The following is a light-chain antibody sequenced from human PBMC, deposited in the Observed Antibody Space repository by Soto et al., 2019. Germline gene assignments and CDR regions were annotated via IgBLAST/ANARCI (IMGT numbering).Light chain of an antibody. V-gene: IGKV1-5*01. Sequence: GDRVTXXCRASQXXNNWLAWYQQKPGKAPKLLXYDASSXXXXXXXXXXXXXXXXXXTLTITSLQPDDFATYYCQQYNHFFGPGTKVDXK. CDR2: DAS. CDR1: QXXNNW. CDR3: QQYNHF. J-gene: IGKJ3*01.